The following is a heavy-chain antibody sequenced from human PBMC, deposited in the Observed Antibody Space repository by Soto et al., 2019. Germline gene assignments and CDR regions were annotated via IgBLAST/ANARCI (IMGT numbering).Heavy chain of an antibody. V-gene: IGHV3-33*01. D-gene: IGHD4-17*01. Sequence: QVQLVESWGGVVQPGRSVRLSCAASGFTFSSYGMHWVRQAPGKGLEWVAVIWYDGSNKYYADSVKGRFTISSDNPKNTLSLHMNSLRAEDTAVYYCERDAGAYRDTSYGMDVWGQGPTLTLSS. J-gene: IGHJ6*02. CDR2: IWYDGSNK. CDR1: GFTFSSYG. CDR3: ERDAGAYRDTSYGMDV.